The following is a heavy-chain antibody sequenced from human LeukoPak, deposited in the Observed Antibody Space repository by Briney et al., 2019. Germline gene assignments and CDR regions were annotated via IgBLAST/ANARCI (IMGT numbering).Heavy chain of an antibody. CDR3: AREIGDNYYDSSGYPWAFDI. D-gene: IGHD3-22*01. V-gene: IGHV3-53*01. CDR1: GFTFNNYH. J-gene: IGHJ3*02. CDR2: IYSGGST. Sequence: PGGSLRLSCTTSGFTFNNYHIHWVRQAPGKGLEWVSVIYSGGSTYYADSVKGRFTISRDNSKNTLYLQMNSLRAEDTAVYYCAREIGDNYYDSSGYPWAFDIWGQGTMVTVSS.